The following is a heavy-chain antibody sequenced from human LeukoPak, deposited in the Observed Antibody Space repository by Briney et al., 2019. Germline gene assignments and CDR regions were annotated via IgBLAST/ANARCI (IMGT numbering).Heavy chain of an antibody. CDR2: MNPNSGNT. Sequence: GASVKVSCKASGYTFTGYDINWVRQATGQGLEWMGWMNPNSGNTGYAQKFQGRVTMTRNTSISTAYMELSSLRSEDTAVYYCARGGYDFWSGYYNRDAFDIWGQGTMVTVSS. D-gene: IGHD3-3*01. V-gene: IGHV1-8*01. CDR3: ARGGYDFWSGYYNRDAFDI. J-gene: IGHJ3*02. CDR1: GYTFTGYD.